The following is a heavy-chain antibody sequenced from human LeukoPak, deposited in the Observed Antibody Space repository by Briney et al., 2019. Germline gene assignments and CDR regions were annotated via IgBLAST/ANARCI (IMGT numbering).Heavy chain of an antibody. V-gene: IGHV3-11*04. CDR2: ISSSGSTI. Sequence: GGSLRLSCAASGFTFSDYYMSWIRQAPGKGLEWVSYISSSGSTIYYADSVKGRFTISRDNAKNSLYLQMNSLRAEGTAVYYCASGLRFLEWLGAFDMWGQGTMVTVSS. CDR3: ASGLRFLEWLGAFDM. D-gene: IGHD3-3*01. CDR1: GFTFSDYY. J-gene: IGHJ3*02.